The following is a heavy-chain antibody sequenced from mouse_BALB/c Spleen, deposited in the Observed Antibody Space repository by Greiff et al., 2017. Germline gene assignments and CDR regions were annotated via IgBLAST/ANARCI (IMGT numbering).Heavy chain of an antibody. CDR1: GYTFTSYW. CDR3: ARWGGWLLRSFDY. CDR2: INPSTGYT. Sequence: VQLQQSGAELAKPGASVKMSCKASGYTFTSYWMHWVKQRPGQGLEWIGYINPSTGYTEYNQKFKDKATLTADKSSSTAYMQLSSLTSEDSAVYYCARWGGWLLRSFDYWGQGTTLTVSS. V-gene: IGHV1-7*01. J-gene: IGHJ2*01. D-gene: IGHD2-3*01.